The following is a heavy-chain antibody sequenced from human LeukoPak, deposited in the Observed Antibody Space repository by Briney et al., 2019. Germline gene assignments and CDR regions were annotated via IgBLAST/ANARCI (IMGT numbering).Heavy chain of an antibody. J-gene: IGHJ4*02. CDR2: ISYDGSNK. CDR1: GFAFNAYT. Sequence: PGGSLRLSCVGSGFAFNAYTITWVRQAPGKGLEWVAVISYDGSNKYYADSVKGRFTISRDNSKNTLYLQMNSLRAEDTAVYYCAKARDILTGYFDYWGQGTLVTVSS. V-gene: IGHV3-30*18. D-gene: IGHD3-9*01. CDR3: AKARDILTGYFDY.